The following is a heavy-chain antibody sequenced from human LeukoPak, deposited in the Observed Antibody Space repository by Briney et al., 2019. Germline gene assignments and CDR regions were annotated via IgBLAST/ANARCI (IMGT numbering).Heavy chain of an antibody. V-gene: IGHV4-39*07. D-gene: IGHD3-10*01. Sequence: KASETLSLTCTVSGDSIRNDLYYWGWIRQPPGKGLEWIGSIHYGGSTYYNPSLKSRITISADTSKNQFSLRLSSVTAADTAIYFCVKWFGELTGYYYYYYMNVWGKGTTVTVPS. CDR1: GDSIRNDLYY. CDR3: VKWFGELTGYYYYYYMNV. J-gene: IGHJ6*03. CDR2: IHYGGST.